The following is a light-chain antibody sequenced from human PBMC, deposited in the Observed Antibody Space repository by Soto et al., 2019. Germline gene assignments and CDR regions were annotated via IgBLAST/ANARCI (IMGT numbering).Light chain of an antibody. V-gene: IGKV1-17*01. CDR3: LQHNNYPPLT. CDR1: QDIRNE. CDR2: VAS. J-gene: IGKJ4*01. Sequence: DIQMTQCPSSLYASVGDRVTITCRASQDIRNELAWYQHKPGKAPKRLIYVASTLQSGVPSRFSGSASGTEFTLTISSLQPEDFATYYCLQHNNYPPLTFGGGTKVEIK.